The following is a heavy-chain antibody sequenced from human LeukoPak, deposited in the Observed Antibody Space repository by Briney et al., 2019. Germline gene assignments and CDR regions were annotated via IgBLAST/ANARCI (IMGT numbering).Heavy chain of an antibody. CDR1: GGTFTSYA. CDR2: INPSGGST. V-gene: IGHV1-46*01. J-gene: IGHJ3*02. Sequence: ASVKVSCKASGGTFTSYAISWVRQAPGQGLEWMGIINPSGGSTSYAQKFQGRVTMTRDTSTSTVYMELSSLRSEDTAVYYCARVALCSSTSCPQKPAFDIWGQGTMVTVSS. CDR3: ARVALCSSTSCPQKPAFDI. D-gene: IGHD2-2*01.